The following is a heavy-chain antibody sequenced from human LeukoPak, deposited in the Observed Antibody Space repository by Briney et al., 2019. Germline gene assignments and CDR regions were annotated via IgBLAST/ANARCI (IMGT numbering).Heavy chain of an antibody. J-gene: IGHJ3*02. CDR2: IKQDGSEK. CDR3: ASLCSGSYPDAFGI. Sequence: GGSLRLSCAASGFTFSSYWMSWVRQAPGKGLEWVANIKQDGSEKYYVDSVKGRFTISRDNAKNSLYLQMNSLRAEDTAVYYCASLCSGSYPDAFGIWGQGTMVTVSS. CDR1: GFTFSSYW. V-gene: IGHV3-7*01. D-gene: IGHD1-26*01.